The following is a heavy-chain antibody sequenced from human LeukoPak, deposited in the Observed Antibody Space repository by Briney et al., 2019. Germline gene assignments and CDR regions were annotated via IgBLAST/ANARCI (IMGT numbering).Heavy chain of an antibody. CDR1: GFTFSSYA. V-gene: IGHV3-30-3*01. J-gene: IGHJ4*02. D-gene: IGHD3-22*01. Sequence: GGSLRLSCAASGFTFSSYAMHWVRQAPGKGLEWVAVISYDGSNKYYADSVKGRFTISRDNSKNTLYLQMNSLRAEDTAAYYCARELGDTSGYPDYWGQGTLVTVSS. CDR2: ISYDGSNK. CDR3: ARELGDTSGYPDY.